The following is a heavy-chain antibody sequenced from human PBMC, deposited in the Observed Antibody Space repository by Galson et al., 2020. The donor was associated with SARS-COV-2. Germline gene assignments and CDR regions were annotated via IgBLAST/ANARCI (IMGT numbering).Heavy chain of an antibody. CDR2: IYYTGNT. D-gene: IGHD3-16*01. CDR1: GVSISSGAYY. V-gene: IGHV4-30-4*08. Sequence: SETLSLTCTVSGVSISSGAYYWNWIRQSPGKGLESIGFIYYTGNTYYNPSLMSRVSMSVDTSKNEFSLRMTSVTAADTAVYYCASSFFSLKGAYWGQGALVTVSS. CDR3: ASSFFSLKGAY. J-gene: IGHJ4*02.